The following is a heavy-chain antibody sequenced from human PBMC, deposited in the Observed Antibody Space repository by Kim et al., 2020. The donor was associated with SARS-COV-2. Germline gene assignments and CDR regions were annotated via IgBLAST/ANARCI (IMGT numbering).Heavy chain of an antibody. CDR1: GGSISSGGYY. J-gene: IGHJ2*01. CDR3: ASLGNWYFDL. V-gene: IGHV4-31*03. Sequence: SETLSLTCTVSGGSISSGGYYWSWIRQHPGKGLEWIGYIYYSGSTYYNPSLKSRVTISVDTSKNQFSLKLSSVTAADTAVYYCASLGNWYFDLWGRGTLVTVSS. CDR2: IYYSGST. D-gene: IGHD2-15*01.